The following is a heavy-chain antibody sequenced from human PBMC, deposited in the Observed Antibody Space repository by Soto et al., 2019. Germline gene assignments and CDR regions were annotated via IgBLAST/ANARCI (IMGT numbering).Heavy chain of an antibody. D-gene: IGHD4-4*01. CDR2: VNSGGGTT. CDR1: GFHILSNA. V-gene: IGHV3-23*01. CDR3: AKTVIHYYFDS. Sequence: AGGSLRLSCAVSGFHILSNAMTWVRQAPGKGLEWMSLVNSGGGTTYYADSVKGRVTISTDNSKNTLYLQIDGLRAEDTAVYYCAKTVIHYYFDSWGQGTLVTVS. J-gene: IGHJ4*02.